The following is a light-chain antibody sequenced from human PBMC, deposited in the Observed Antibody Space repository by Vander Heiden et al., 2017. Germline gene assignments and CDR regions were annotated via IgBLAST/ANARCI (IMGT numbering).Light chain of an antibody. J-gene: IGKJ3*01. CDR1: QSLLHSNGYNY. Sequence: DTVMTQSPLSLPVTPGEPASISCRSSQSLLHSNGYNYLDWYLQKPGQSPQLLIYLGSSLAPGVPDRFSGSGSGTDFTLKISRVEAEDVGVYYCMQGLQIPFTFGPGTKVDIK. CDR3: MQGLQIPFT. CDR2: LGS. V-gene: IGKV2-28*01.